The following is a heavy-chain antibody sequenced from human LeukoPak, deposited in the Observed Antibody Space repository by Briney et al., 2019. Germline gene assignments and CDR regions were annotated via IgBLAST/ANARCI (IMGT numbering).Heavy chain of an antibody. V-gene: IGHV3-74*01. D-gene: IGHD3-16*01. CDR2: INSDGSSA. Sequence: GGSLRLSCAASGFTFSSHWMHWVRQAPGKGLVWVSRINSDGSSASYADSVKGRFTISRDNAKNSLYLQMSNLRAEDTAVYFCARGGGLDVWGQGATVTVSS. CDR3: ARGGGLDV. J-gene: IGHJ6*02. CDR1: GFTFSSHW.